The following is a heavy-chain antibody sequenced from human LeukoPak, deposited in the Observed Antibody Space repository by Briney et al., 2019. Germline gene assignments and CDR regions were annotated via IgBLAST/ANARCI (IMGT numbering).Heavy chain of an antibody. CDR1: GFTFSSYS. V-gene: IGHV3-21*01. J-gene: IGHJ4*02. CDR2: ISSSSSYI. CDR3: AKLEESYDFWSGYSLDY. D-gene: IGHD3-3*01. Sequence: GGSLRLSCAASGFTFSSYSMNWVRQAPGKGLEWVSSISSSSSYIYYADSVKGRFTISRDNAKNSLYLQMNSLRAEDTAVYYCAKLEESYDFWSGYSLDYWGQGTLVTVSS.